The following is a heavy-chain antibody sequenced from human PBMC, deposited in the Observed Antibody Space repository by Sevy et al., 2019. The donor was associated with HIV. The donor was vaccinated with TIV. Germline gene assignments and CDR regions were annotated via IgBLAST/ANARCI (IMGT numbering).Heavy chain of an antibody. CDR2: ISYDGSNK. J-gene: IGHJ4*02. CDR1: GFTFSSYG. CDR3: AKDPYDSSGYNYYFDY. Sequence: GGSLRLSCAASGFTFSSYGMHWVSQAPGKGLEWVAVISYDGSNKYYADSVKGRFTISRDNSKNTLYLQMNSLRAEDTAVYYCAKDPYDSSGYNYYFDYWGQGTLVTVSS. D-gene: IGHD3-22*01. V-gene: IGHV3-30*18.